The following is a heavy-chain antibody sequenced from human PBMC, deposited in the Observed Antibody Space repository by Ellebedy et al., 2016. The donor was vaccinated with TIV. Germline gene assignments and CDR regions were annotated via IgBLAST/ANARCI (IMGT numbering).Heavy chain of an antibody. V-gene: IGHV3-23*01. D-gene: IGHD3-10*01. CDR2: ISGSGGST. J-gene: IGHJ4*02. Sequence: GGSLRLSXAASGFTFSSYAMSWVRQAPGKGLEWVSAISGSGGSTYYADSVKGRFTISRDNAKYTVYMQMNSLRGEDTAVYYCGRDYYGSVDYWGQGTLVTVSS. CDR3: GRDYYGSVDY. CDR1: GFTFSSYA.